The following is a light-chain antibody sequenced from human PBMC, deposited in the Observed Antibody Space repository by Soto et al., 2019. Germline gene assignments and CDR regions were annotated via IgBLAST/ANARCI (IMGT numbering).Light chain of an antibody. Sequence: AIQLTQFPSSLSASVGDRVTISCRASQGISSALAWYQHRPGRAPRLLIFDASTLESGVPSRFTGSGSGTDFTLTISRLEPEDFAVYYCQQYGSPPPRYTFGRGPSWRSN. CDR3: QQYGSPPPRYT. J-gene: IGKJ2*01. CDR2: DAS. V-gene: IGKV1-13*02. CDR1: QGISSA.